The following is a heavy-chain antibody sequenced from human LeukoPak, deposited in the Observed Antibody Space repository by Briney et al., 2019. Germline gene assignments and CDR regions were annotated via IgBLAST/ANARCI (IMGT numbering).Heavy chain of an antibody. Sequence: PGGSLRLSCAASGFIFSGSAMHWVRQASGKGLEWVGRIRTKANSYATAYAASVKGRFTISRDDSKNTAYLQMNSLKTEDTAVYYCTRRVPMSHNWFDPWGQGTLVTVSS. J-gene: IGHJ5*02. CDR1: GFIFSGSA. CDR3: TRRVPMSHNWFDP. D-gene: IGHD3-22*01. V-gene: IGHV3-73*01. CDR2: IRTKANSYAT.